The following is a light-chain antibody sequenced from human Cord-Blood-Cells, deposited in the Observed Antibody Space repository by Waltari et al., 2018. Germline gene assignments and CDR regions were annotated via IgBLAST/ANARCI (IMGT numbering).Light chain of an antibody. CDR1: SSDVGGYNY. J-gene: IGLJ1*01. CDR3: CSYAGSYV. CDR2: DVS. Sequence: QSALTQPRSVSGSPGQSVTISCTGTSSDVGGYNYVSWYQQHPGKAPKLMIYDVSKRPSGVPDRFSCSKSGNTVSLTISGLQAEDEADYYCCSYAGSYVFGTGTKVTVL. V-gene: IGLV2-11*01.